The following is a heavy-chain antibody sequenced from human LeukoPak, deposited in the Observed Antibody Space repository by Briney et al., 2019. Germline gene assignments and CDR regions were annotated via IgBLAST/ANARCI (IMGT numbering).Heavy chain of an antibody. V-gene: IGHV4-59*05. CDR1: GGSISSYY. J-gene: IGHJ4*02. Sequence: PSETLSLTCTVSGGSISSYYWSWIRQPPGKGLEWIGSIYYSGSTYYNPSLKSRVTISVDTSKNQFSLKLSSVTAADTAVYYCARRVFGFDSPSKGGYYFDYWGQGTLVTVSS. D-gene: IGHD6-6*01. CDR3: ARRVFGFDSPSKGGYYFDY. CDR2: IYYSGST.